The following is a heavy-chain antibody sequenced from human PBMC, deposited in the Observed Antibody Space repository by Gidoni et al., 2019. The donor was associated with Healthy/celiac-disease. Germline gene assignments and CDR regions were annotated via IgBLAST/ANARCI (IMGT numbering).Heavy chain of an antibody. Sequence: EVQLVESGGGLVKPGGSLRLSCAASGFTSSSYSMNWVRQAPGKGLEWVSSISSSSSYIYYADSVKGRFTISRDNAKNSLYLQMNSLRAEDTAVYYCARISRKSVAGTNWFDPWGQGTLVTVSS. D-gene: IGHD6-19*01. J-gene: IGHJ5*02. CDR3: ARISRKSVAGTNWFDP. CDR1: GFTSSSYS. CDR2: ISSSSSYI. V-gene: IGHV3-21*01.